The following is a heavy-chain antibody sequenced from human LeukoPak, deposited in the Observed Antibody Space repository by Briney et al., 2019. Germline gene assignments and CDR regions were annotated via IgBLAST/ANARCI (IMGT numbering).Heavy chain of an antibody. D-gene: IGHD6-25*01. CDR1: GFTVSSNS. CDR3: ARDGTPIHGSGWVYMDV. Sequence: GGSLRLSCTVSGFTVSSNSMSWVRQAPGKGLEWISFIYSDNTHYSDSVKGRFTISRDNAKNSLYLQMNSLRAEDTAVYYCARDGTPIHGSGWVYMDVWGKGTTVTISS. V-gene: IGHV3-53*01. J-gene: IGHJ6*04. CDR2: IYSDNT.